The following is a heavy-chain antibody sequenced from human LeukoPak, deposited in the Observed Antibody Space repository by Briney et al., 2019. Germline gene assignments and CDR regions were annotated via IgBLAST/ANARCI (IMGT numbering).Heavy chain of an antibody. D-gene: IGHD2-2*01. V-gene: IGHV3-7*01. CDR2: IKQDGGEK. CDR3: ARGLDCRSTSCYLDN. J-gene: IGHJ4*02. CDR1: GFTFTKYW. Sequence: GGSLRLSCAASGFTFTKYWMTWVRQAPGKGLEWVANIKQDGGEKFYVDSVKGRFTISRDNAKNSLDLQINSLGAEDTAVYYCARGLDCRSTSCYLDNWGQGTLVTVSS.